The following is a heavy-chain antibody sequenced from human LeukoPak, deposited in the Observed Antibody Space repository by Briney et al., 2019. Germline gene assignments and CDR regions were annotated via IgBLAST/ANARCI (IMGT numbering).Heavy chain of an antibody. V-gene: IGHV3-23*01. CDR3: AKGSHTFGGVIAFY. CDR2: ISGSGGST. CDR1: GLTFSSFA. J-gene: IGHJ4*02. Sequence: GGSLRLSCAASGLTFSSFAMSWVRQAPGKGLEWVSAISGSGGSTYYADSVKGRFTISRDNSKNTLYLQMNSLRAEDTAVYYCAKGSHTFGGVIAFYWGQGTLVTVSS. D-gene: IGHD3-16*02.